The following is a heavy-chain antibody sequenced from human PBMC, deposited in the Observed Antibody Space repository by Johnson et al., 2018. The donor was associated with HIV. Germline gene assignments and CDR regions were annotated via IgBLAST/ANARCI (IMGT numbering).Heavy chain of an antibody. Sequence: VQLMESGGGVVQPGGSLRLSCAASGFTLSSYDIHWVRQATGKGLEWVAAIGTTGDTFYPGSVKGRFTISRENAKNSLYLQMNSLRAGDTAVYYCARTLGVGTEDAFDIWGQGTMVTVSS. V-gene: IGHV3-13*01. D-gene: IGHD3-10*01. CDR3: ARTLGVGTEDAFDI. J-gene: IGHJ3*02. CDR1: GFTLSSYD. CDR2: IGTTGDT.